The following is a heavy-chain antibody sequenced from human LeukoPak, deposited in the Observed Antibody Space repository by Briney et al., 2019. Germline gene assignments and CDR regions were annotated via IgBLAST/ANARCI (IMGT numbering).Heavy chain of an antibody. D-gene: IGHD1-26*01. CDR2: IYYSGST. J-gene: IGHJ4*02. CDR1: GGSISSGGYY. V-gene: IGHV4-31*03. Sequence: SETLSLICTVSGGSISSGGYYWSWIRQHPGKGLEWIGYIYYSGSTYYNPSLKSRVTISVDTSKNQFSLKLSSVTAADTAVYYCASYWYSGKTFDYWGQGTLVTVSS. CDR3: ASYWYSGKTFDY.